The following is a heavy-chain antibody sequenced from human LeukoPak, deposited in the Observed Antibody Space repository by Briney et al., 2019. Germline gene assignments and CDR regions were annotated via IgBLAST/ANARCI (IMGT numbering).Heavy chain of an antibody. D-gene: IGHD3-16*01. CDR1: GFTFSTYN. V-gene: IGHV3-21*04. J-gene: IGHJ6*02. CDR2: ISSSSSFI. Sequence: QSGGSLRLSCAASGFTFSTYNMNWVRQAPGKGLEWVSSISSSSSFIHYADSVKGRFTISRDNAKNSLYLQMSNLRAEDTAVYFCARGGGLDVWGQGATVTVSS. CDR3: ARGGGLDV.